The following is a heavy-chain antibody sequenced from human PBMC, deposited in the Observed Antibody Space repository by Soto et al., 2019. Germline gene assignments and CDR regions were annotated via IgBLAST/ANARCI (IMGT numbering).Heavy chain of an antibody. J-gene: IGHJ4*02. D-gene: IGHD5-12*01. CDR3: AKGYSGYDYAN. CDR1: GLTFSSYA. V-gene: IGHV3-30-3*01. CDR2: ISYDGSNK. Sequence: PGGSLRLSCPASGLTFSSYAMHWVRQAPGKGLEWVAVISYDGSNKYYADSVKGRFTISRDNSKNTLYLQMNSLSAEDTAVYFCAKGYSGYDYANWGQGSLVTVSS.